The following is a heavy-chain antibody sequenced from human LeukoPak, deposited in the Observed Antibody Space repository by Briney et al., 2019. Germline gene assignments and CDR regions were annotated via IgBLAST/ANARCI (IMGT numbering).Heavy chain of an antibody. J-gene: IGHJ6*03. Sequence: MASETLSLTCAVYGGSFSGYYWSWIRQPPGKGLEWIGEINHSGSTNYNPSLKSRVTISVDTSKNQFSLKLSSVTAADTAVYYCARGVGEMAVAGYYYYYMDVWGKGTTVTVSS. CDR3: ARGVGEMAVAGYYYYYMDV. CDR1: GGSFSGYY. V-gene: IGHV4-34*01. D-gene: IGHD6-19*01. CDR2: INHSGST.